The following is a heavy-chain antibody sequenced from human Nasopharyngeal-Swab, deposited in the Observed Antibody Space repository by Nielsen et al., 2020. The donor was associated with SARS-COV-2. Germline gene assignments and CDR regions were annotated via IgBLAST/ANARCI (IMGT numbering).Heavy chain of an antibody. Sequence: SVPVSRQASLYTFTRHGISLVRPAPGPGLEWMGWISAYNGNTNYAQKLQGRVTMTTGTSTSTAPMELRGLRSDDTALYYWARARGWRYGDYRSDYWGQGTLVTVSS. CDR3: ARARGWRYGDYRSDY. CDR2: ISAYNGNT. CDR1: LYTFTRHG. V-gene: IGHV1-18*01. J-gene: IGHJ4*02. D-gene: IGHD4-17*01.